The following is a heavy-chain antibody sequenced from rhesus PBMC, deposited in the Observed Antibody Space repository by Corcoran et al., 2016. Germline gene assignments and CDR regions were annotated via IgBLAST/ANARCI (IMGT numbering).Heavy chain of an antibody. CDR3: AREWIVGTTYYFDY. D-gene: IGHD1-44*01. J-gene: IGHJ4*01. CDR2: FDGRGST. Sequence: QLQLQESGPGLVKPSETLSLTCAVSGASISDSWWRWIRQPPGKGLEWIGRFDGRGSTDYNPARKGRVTISRDTSKNQVSLRLSAVTAADTAVYDCAREWIVGTTYYFDYWGQGVLVTVSS. CDR1: GASISDSW. V-gene: IGHV4-160*01.